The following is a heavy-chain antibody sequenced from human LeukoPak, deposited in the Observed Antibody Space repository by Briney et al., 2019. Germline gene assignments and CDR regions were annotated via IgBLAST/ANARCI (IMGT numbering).Heavy chain of an antibody. D-gene: IGHD3-10*01. Sequence: AGGSLRLSCAASGFTFSSYGMHWVRQAPGKGLEWVAFIRYDGSNKYYADSVKGRFTISRDNSKNTLYLQMNSLRAEDTAVYYCAKDRIRHYYGSGSSNMDVWGKGTTVTVSS. J-gene: IGHJ6*03. CDR3: AKDRIRHYYGSGSSNMDV. CDR1: GFTFSSYG. V-gene: IGHV3-30*02. CDR2: IRYDGSNK.